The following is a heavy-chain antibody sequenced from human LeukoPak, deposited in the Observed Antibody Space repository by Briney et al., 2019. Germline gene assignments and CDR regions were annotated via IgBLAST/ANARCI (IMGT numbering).Heavy chain of an antibody. D-gene: IGHD1-26*01. CDR1: GFSISSGYY. CDR3: AREEGATQDAN. Sequence: SETLSLTCTVSGFSISSGYYWAWIRQPPGKGLEWIGSVYHTGGTYYNPSLKSRVTISVETSRNQFSLRLSSVTAADTAVYYCAREEGATQDANWGQGTLVLVSS. J-gene: IGHJ4*02. V-gene: IGHV4-38-2*02. CDR2: VYHTGGT.